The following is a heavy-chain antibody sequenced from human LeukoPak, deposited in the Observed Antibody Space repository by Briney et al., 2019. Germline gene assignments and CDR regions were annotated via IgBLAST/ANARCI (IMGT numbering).Heavy chain of an antibody. D-gene: IGHD5-12*01. CDR3: AADRNSGYDSTFDP. V-gene: IGHV1-58*02. J-gene: IGHJ5*02. CDR1: GFTFTSSA. CDR2: IVVGSGNT. Sequence: SVKVSCKASGFTFTSSAMQWVRQARGQRLEWIGWIVVGSGNTNYAQKFQERVTITRDMSTSTAYMELSSLRSEDTAVYYCAADRNSGYDSTFDPWGQGTLVTVSS.